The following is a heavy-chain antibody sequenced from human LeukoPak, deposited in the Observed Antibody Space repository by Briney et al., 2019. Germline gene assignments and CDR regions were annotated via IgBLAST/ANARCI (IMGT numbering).Heavy chain of an antibody. D-gene: IGHD5-12*01. J-gene: IGHJ5*02. Sequence: GGSLRLSCAASGFTFSDYYMSWIRQAPGKGLEWVSYISSSGSTIYYADSVKGRFTISRDNAKNSLYLQMNSLRAEDTAVYYCARHIVPPSNWFDPWGQGTLVTVSS. CDR2: ISSSGSTI. CDR1: GFTFSDYY. CDR3: ARHIVPPSNWFDP. V-gene: IGHV3-11*01.